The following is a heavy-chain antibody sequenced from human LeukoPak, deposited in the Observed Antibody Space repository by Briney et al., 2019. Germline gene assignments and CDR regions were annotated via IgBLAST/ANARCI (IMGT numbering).Heavy chain of an antibody. CDR1: GFTLSSYG. Sequence: GGSLRLSCAASGFTLSSYGMNWVRQAPGKGLEWVSYISSSGSTIYYADSVKGRFTISRDSAKNSLHLQMNSLRAEDTAVYYCARDDPRGCSGGSCYLDYWGQGTLVTASS. CDR3: ARDDPRGCSGGSCYLDY. J-gene: IGHJ4*02. V-gene: IGHV3-48*03. CDR2: ISSSGSTI. D-gene: IGHD2-15*01.